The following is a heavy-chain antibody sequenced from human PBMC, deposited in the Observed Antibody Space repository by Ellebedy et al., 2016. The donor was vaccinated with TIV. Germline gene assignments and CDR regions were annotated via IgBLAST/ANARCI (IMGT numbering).Heavy chain of an antibody. CDR1: RFIFSNYG. Sequence: GGSLRLSXAATRFIFSNYGMHWVRQAPGKGLEWVAVIGSDGSDKYYADSMKGRFTISRDNSKNTLYLQLDSLRVEDTAVYYCARGAYFTVTDTSLIDYWGQGTLVTVSS. CDR2: IGSDGSDK. V-gene: IGHV3-33*01. J-gene: IGHJ4*02. CDR3: ARGAYFTVTDTSLIDY. D-gene: IGHD6-19*01.